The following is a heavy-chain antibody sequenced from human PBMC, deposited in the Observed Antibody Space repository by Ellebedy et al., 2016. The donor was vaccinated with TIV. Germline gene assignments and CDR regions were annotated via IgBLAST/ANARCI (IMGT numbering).Heavy chain of an antibody. D-gene: IGHD5-24*01. CDR3: ARVGRSPHNWSFDY. Sequence: PGGSLRLSCATSGFSFSDYWLAWVRQAPGKGLEWVANIREDGGDKYYLDSVKGRFPISRDDAETTTFLQMNSLRAEDAALYCCARVGRSPHNWSFDYWGQGTLVTVSS. CDR1: GFSFSDYW. J-gene: IGHJ4*02. V-gene: IGHV3-7*01. CDR2: IREDGGDK.